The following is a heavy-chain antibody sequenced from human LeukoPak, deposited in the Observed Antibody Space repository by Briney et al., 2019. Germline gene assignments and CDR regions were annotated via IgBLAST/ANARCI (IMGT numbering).Heavy chain of an antibody. CDR3: ARQYCSSTSCYGDDAFDI. CDR2: ISYDGSNK. Sequence: GGSLRLSCAASGFTFSSYAMHWVRQAPGKGLEWVAVISYDGSNKYYADSVKGRFTISRYNSKNTLYLQMNSLRAEDTAVYYCARQYCSSTSCYGDDAFDIWGQGTMVTVSS. J-gene: IGHJ3*02. CDR1: GFTFSSYA. D-gene: IGHD2-2*01. V-gene: IGHV3-30*04.